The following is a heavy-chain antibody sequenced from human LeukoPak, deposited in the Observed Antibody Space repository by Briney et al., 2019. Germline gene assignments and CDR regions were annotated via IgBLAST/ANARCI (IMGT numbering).Heavy chain of an antibody. J-gene: IGHJ4*02. V-gene: IGHV3-30*18. CDR1: GFHFSNYG. CDR3: AKDKGREGDH. CDR2: ITADGIDK. Sequence: GGSLRLSCAASGFHFSNYGMHWVRQAPGRGLEWVAVITADGIDKYYADSVKGRFTISRDNSKNTLYLQMNSLRAEHAAVYYCAKDKGREGDHWGQGPRVSVSS.